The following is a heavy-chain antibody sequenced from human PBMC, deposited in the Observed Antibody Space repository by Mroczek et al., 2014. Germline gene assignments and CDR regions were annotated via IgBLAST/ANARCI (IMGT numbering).Heavy chain of an antibody. CDR3: AREGAREQLGFDY. CDR2: IYTSGST. D-gene: IGHD6-6*01. CDR1: GGSISSGSYY. V-gene: IGHV4-61*02. J-gene: IGHJ4*02. Sequence: QVQLVESGPGLVKPSQTLSLTCTVSGGSISSGSYYWSWIRQPAGKGLEWIGRIYTSGSTNYNPSLKSRVTISVDTSKNQFSLKLSSVTAADTAVYYCAREGAREQLGFDYWGQGNPGSPSPQ.